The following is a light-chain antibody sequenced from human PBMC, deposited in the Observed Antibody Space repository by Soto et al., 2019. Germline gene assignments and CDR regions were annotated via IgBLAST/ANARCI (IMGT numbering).Light chain of an antibody. CDR2: KAS. CDR3: QHYNSYSEA. Sequence: DIQMTQSPSTLSGSVGDRVTITCRASQTISSGLAWYQQKPGKAPKLLIYKASTLKSGVPSRFSGSGSGTEFTLTISSLQPDDFATYYCQHYNSYSEAFGQGTKVDMK. CDR1: QTISSG. V-gene: IGKV1-5*03. J-gene: IGKJ1*01.